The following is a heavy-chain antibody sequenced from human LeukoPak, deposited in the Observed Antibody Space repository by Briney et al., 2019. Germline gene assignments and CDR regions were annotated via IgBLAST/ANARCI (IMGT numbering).Heavy chain of an antibody. CDR3: ARDYYYDSSGLYYYYGMDV. Sequence: SVKVSCKASGGTFSSYAISWVRQAPGQGLEWMGGIIPIFGTANYAQKFQGRVTITADESTSTAYMELSSLRSEDTAVYYCARDYYYDSSGLYYYYGMDVWGQGTTVTVSS. J-gene: IGHJ6*02. D-gene: IGHD3-22*01. V-gene: IGHV1-69*01. CDR1: GGTFSSYA. CDR2: IIPIFGTA.